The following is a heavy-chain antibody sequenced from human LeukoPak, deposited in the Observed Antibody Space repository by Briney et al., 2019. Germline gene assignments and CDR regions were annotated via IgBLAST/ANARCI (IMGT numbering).Heavy chain of an antibody. Sequence: PGGSLRLSCAASGFTFNQYWMTWVRQAPGKGLEWVAHINQDGNKKYFVDSVKGRFTISRDNVKKSLWLQMNSLGAEDTAVYYCARRVTSGSPSPPDQYYFDYWGQGTLVTVSS. J-gene: IGHJ4*02. CDR2: INQDGNKK. V-gene: IGHV3-7*01. CDR3: ARRVTSGSPSPPDQYYFDY. D-gene: IGHD3-10*01. CDR1: GFTFNQYW.